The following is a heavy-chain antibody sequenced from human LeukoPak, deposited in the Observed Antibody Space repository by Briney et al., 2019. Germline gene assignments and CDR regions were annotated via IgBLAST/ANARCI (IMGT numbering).Heavy chain of an antibody. Sequence: SETLSLTCTVSGGSISSGSYYWSWIRQPAGKGLEWIGRIYRSGSTNYNPSLESRVTISVDTSKNQHSLKLSSVTAADTAVYYCARGGGMVRGAADYWGQGTLVTVSS. J-gene: IGHJ4*02. D-gene: IGHD3-10*01. CDR1: GGSISSGSYY. CDR2: IYRSGST. CDR3: ARGGGMVRGAADY. V-gene: IGHV4-61*10.